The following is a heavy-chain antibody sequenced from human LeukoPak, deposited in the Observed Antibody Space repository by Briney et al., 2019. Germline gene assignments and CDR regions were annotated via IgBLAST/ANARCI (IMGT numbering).Heavy chain of an antibody. CDR1: GGSISSGGYY. CDR3: ARTYYYDSSGLPCDY. CDR2: IYYSGST. J-gene: IGHJ4*02. V-gene: IGHV4-31*03. Sequence: SQTLSLTCTVSGGSISSGGYYWSWIRQHPGKGLEWIGYIYYSGSTYYNPSLKSRVTISVDTSKNQFSLKLSSVTAADTAVYYCARTYYYDSSGLPCDYWGQGTLVTVSS. D-gene: IGHD3-22*01.